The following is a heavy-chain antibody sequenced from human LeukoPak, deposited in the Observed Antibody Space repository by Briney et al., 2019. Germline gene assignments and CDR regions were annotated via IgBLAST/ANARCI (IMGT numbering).Heavy chain of an antibody. CDR1: GFTFSSYW. CDR2: ISTDGSST. V-gene: IGHV3-74*01. D-gene: IGHD3-9*01. Sequence: GGSLRLSCAASGFTFSSYWMHWVRQAPGKGLVWVSRISTDGSSTTYADSVKGRFTISRDNAKDTLYLQMNSLRAEDTAVYYCAREYYDILTGYTSFEYWGQGTLVTVSS. J-gene: IGHJ4*02. CDR3: AREYYDILTGYTSFEY.